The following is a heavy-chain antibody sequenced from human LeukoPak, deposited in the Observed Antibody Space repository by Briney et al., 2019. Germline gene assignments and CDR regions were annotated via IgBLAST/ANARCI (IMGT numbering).Heavy chain of an antibody. J-gene: IGHJ4*02. CDR1: GGTFSSYA. Sequence: SVKVSCKASGGTFSSYAISWVRQAPGQGLEWMGRIIPILGIANYAQKFQGRVTITADKSTSTAYMELSSLRSEDTAVYYCAREGYCSSTSCPLGYWGQGTLVTVSS. CDR3: AREGYCSSTSCPLGY. CDR2: IIPILGIA. D-gene: IGHD2-2*01. V-gene: IGHV1-69*04.